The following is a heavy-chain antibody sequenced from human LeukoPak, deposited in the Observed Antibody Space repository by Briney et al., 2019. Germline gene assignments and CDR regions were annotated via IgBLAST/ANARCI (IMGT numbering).Heavy chain of an antibody. V-gene: IGHV3-15*01. Sequence: PGGSLRLSCAASGFTFSNGWMSWVRQAPGKGLEWGGRIKSKSERGTTDYAAPVKGRFTISRDGSTNTVYLHMNSLKTEDTAVYFCTSNLYCSTSSCYTLDNWGQGTLVAVSP. CDR2: IKSKSERGTT. J-gene: IGHJ4*02. CDR3: TSNLYCSTSSCYTLDN. D-gene: IGHD2-2*02. CDR1: GFTFSNGW.